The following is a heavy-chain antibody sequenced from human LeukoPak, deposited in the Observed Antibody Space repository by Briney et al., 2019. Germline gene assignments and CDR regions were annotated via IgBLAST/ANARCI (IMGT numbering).Heavy chain of an antibody. V-gene: IGHV3-48*03. Sequence: QPGGSLRLSCAASGFTFSNYEMNWVRQAPGKGLEWVSSISSSGDTICYADSVKGRFTISRDNAKNSLYLQMNSLRAGDTALYCCARSFDCWGQGTLVTVSS. CDR3: ARSFDC. CDR2: ISSSGDTI. J-gene: IGHJ4*02. CDR1: GFTFSNYE.